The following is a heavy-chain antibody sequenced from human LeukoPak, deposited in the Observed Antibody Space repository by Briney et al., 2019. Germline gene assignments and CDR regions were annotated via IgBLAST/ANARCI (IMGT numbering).Heavy chain of an antibody. CDR2: ISYDGSNK. CDR3: AKDLPITMVRGGFDY. D-gene: IGHD3-10*01. J-gene: IGHJ4*02. V-gene: IGHV3-30*18. CDR1: GFTFSSYG. Sequence: TGGSLRLSCAASGFTFSSYGMHWVRQAPGKGLEWVAVISYDGSNKYYADSVKGRFTISRDNSKNTLYLQMNSLRAEDTAVYYCAKDLPITMVRGGFDYWGQGTLVTVSS.